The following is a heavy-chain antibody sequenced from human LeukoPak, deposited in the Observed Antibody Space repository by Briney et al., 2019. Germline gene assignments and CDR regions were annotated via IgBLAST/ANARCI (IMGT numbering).Heavy chain of an antibody. D-gene: IGHD2-2*02. CDR2: IYYSGST. CDR3: ARDNSKGYCSSATCYNYYYMDV. Sequence: SETLSLTCTVSGGSISSSSYYWGWIRQPPGKGLEWIGSIYYSGSTYYNPSLKSRVTISVDTSKNQFSLKLSSVTAADTAVYYCARDNSKGYCSSATCYNYYYMDVWGKGTTVTVSS. CDR1: GGSISSSSYY. V-gene: IGHV4-39*07. J-gene: IGHJ6*03.